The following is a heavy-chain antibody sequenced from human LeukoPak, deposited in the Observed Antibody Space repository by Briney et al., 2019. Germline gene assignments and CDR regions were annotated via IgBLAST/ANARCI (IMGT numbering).Heavy chain of an antibody. J-gene: IGHJ4*02. Sequence: PSETLSLTCAVYGGSFSGYYWSWIRQPPGKGLEWIGEINHSGSTNYNPSLKSRVTISVDTSKNQFSLKLSSVTAADTAVYYCARQKVGSHCSGGSCYYVENDYWGQGTLVTVSS. CDR2: INHSGST. V-gene: IGHV4-34*01. CDR1: GGSFSGYY. D-gene: IGHD2-15*01. CDR3: ARQKVGSHCSGGSCYYVENDY.